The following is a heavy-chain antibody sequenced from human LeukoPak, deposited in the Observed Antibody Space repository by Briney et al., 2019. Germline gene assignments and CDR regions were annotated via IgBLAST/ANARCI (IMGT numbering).Heavy chain of an antibody. V-gene: IGHV3-15*01. D-gene: IGHD3-10*01. CDR2: IKSKTDGGTT. CDR3: TTLQRITLVRGVIGGYYFDY. Sequence: GGSLRLSCAASGFTFRNAWMSWVRQAPGKGLGWVGLIKSKTDGGTTDYAAPVKGRFTISRDDSKSTLFLQMNSLKTEDTALYYCTTLQRITLVRGVIGGYYFDYWGQGTLVTVSS. J-gene: IGHJ4*02. CDR1: GFTFRNAW.